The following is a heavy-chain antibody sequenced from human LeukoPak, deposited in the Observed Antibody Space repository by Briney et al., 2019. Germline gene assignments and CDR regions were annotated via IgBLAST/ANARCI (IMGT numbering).Heavy chain of an antibody. Sequence: GGSLRLSCAASGFLFNNYGLVWVRQAPGKGPEWVAAISNDGGGTTYADFVKGRFTISRDNSKNTLFLHMNSLRAEDTALYYCAKGGSSGYFLDLWGQGTLVTVSS. V-gene: IGHV3-23*01. CDR3: AKGGSSGYFLDL. D-gene: IGHD3-22*01. CDR1: GFLFNNYG. J-gene: IGHJ5*02. CDR2: ISNDGGGT.